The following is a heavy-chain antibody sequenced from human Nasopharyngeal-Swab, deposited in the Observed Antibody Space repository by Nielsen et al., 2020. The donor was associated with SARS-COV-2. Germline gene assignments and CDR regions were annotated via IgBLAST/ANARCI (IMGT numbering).Heavy chain of an antibody. D-gene: IGHD1-26*01. Sequence: SETPSLTCTVSGGSISSGSIRSYYWSWIRQPPGKGLEWIGYFSYTGITNYNPSLKSRVTISVDMSKNQFSLKLSSVAAADTAVYYCAREVVGGLVDSWGQGTLVTVSS. CDR3: AREVVGGLVDS. CDR1: GGSISSGSIRSYY. CDR2: FSYTGIT. V-gene: IGHV4-61*01. J-gene: IGHJ4*02.